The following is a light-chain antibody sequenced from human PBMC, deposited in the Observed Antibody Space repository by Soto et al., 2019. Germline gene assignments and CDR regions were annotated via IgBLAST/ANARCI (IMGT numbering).Light chain of an antibody. CDR3: CSYAGSYTCGLP. V-gene: IGLV2-11*01. Sequence: QSALTQPRSVSGSPGQSVTISCTGTSSDVGGYNYVSWYQQHPGKAPKLMIYDVTKRPSGVPDRFSGSKSGNTASLTISGLQAEDEADYYCCSYAGSYTCGLPFGGGTKLTVL. J-gene: IGLJ2*01. CDR1: SSDVGGYNY. CDR2: DVT.